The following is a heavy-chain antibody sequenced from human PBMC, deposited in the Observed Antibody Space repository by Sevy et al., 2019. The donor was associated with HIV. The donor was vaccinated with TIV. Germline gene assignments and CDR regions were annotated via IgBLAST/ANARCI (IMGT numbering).Heavy chain of an antibody. CDR3: ASRLYCSGGSCPPGAFDI. D-gene: IGHD2-15*01. CDR1: GGSISSSSYY. Sequence: SETLSLTCTVSGGSISSSSYYWGWIRQPPGKGLEWIGSIYYSGSTYYNPSLKSRVTISVDTSKNQFSLKLSSVTAADPAVYYCASRLYCSGGSCPPGAFDIWGQGTMVTVSS. V-gene: IGHV4-39*01. J-gene: IGHJ3*02. CDR2: IYYSGST.